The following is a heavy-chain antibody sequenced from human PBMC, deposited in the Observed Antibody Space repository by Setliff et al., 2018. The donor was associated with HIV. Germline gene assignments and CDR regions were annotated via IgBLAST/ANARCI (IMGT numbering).Heavy chain of an antibody. D-gene: IGHD3-22*01. V-gene: IGHV4-61*02. CDR1: GGSISSGSHY. J-gene: IGHJ4*02. CDR2: IYTSGRT. Sequence: PSETLSLTCTVSGGSISSGSHYWSWIRQPAGKGLEWIGLIYTSGRTNYNPSLKSRVTISVDRSKNQFSLNLSSVTAADTAVYYCARQVPIPGVAVTPIDSWGQGILVTVSS. CDR3: ARQVPIPGVAVTPIDS.